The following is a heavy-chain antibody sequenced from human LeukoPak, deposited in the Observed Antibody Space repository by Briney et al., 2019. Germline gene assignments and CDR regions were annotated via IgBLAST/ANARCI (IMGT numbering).Heavy chain of an antibody. CDR2: IYHSGST. J-gene: IGHJ4*02. CDR1: GASISSSNW. V-gene: IGHV4-4*02. CDR3: ARDNPGGSFGDYDY. D-gene: IGHD4-17*01. Sequence: SGTLSLTCAVSGASISSSNWWSWVRQSPGKGLEWIGEIYHSGSTDYNPSLKSRVSISLDKSKNQISLRLSSVTVADTAMYYCARDNPGGSFGDYDYWGQGTLVTVSS.